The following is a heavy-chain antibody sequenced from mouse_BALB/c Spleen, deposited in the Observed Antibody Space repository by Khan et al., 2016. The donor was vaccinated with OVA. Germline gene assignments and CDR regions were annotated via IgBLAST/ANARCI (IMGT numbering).Heavy chain of an antibody. J-gene: IGHJ2*01. CDR2: INPTSGYT. Sequence: QIQLVQSGAELAKPGASVKMSCKASGYTFTTYWMHWVKQRPGQGLEWIGYINPTSGYTDYNVKFKDRATLSADKSSSTAYMQLSSLTSEDSAVYYCTRDRIDYWGQGTTLTVSS. CDR1: GYTFTTYW. V-gene: IGHV1-7*01. CDR3: TRDRIDY.